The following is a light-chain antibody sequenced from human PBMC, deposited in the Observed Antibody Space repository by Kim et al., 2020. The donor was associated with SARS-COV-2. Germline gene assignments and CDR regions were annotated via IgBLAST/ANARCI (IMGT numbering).Light chain of an antibody. CDR2: EDN. CDR1: SGSIASNY. CDR3: QSYDTNNWV. J-gene: IGLJ3*02. Sequence: NFMLTQPHSVSESPGKTVTISCTGSSGSIASNYVQWYQQRPGSAPTTVIYEDNQRPSGVPDRFSGSIDSSSNSASLTISGLKIEDEADYYCQSYDTNNWVFGGGTKLTVL. V-gene: IGLV6-57*02.